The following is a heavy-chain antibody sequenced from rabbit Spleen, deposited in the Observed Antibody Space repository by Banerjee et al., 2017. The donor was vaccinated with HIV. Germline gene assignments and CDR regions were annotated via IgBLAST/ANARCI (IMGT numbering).Heavy chain of an antibody. CDR1: GFDFSRYG. J-gene: IGHJ4*01. CDR3: VREAGYAGYGDGNL. D-gene: IGHD7-1*01. V-gene: IGHV1S47*01. CDR2: IDPAFGIT. Sequence: QEQLVETGGGLVQPGGSLTLSCKASGFDFSRYGVSWVRQAPGKGLDWIGYIDPAFGITNYANSVKGRFPTSRHKAQNPLYLQLNSLTAADTASYFCVREAGYAGYGDGNLWGPGTLFTVS.